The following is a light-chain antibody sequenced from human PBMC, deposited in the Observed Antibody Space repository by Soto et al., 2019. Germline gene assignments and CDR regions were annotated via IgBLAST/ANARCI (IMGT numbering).Light chain of an antibody. Sequence: QSALTQPRSVSGSPGQSVTISCTGTSSDVGGYNYVSWYQQHPGKAPKLMIYDVSKRPSGVPDRFSGSKSGNTASLTISGLQAEDEADYYCCSYAGSYTYVFGTGTNVTAL. J-gene: IGLJ1*01. CDR2: DVS. V-gene: IGLV2-11*01. CDR1: SSDVGGYNY. CDR3: CSYAGSYTYV.